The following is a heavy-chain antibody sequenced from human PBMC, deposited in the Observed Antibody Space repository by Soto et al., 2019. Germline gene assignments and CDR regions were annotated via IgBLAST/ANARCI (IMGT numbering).Heavy chain of an antibody. V-gene: IGHV3-21*01. CDR1: GFTFSSYS. CDR2: ISSSSSYI. D-gene: IGHD3-22*01. Sequence: GGSLRLSCAASGFTFSSYSMNWVRQAPGKGLEWVSSISSSSSYIYYADSVKGRFTISRDNAKNSLYLQMNSLRAEDTAVYYCARAAATMTLYNWFDPWGQGTLVTVSS. J-gene: IGHJ5*02. CDR3: ARAAATMTLYNWFDP.